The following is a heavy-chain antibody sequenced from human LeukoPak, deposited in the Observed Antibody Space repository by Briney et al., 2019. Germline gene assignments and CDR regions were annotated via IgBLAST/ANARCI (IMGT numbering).Heavy chain of an antibody. CDR1: GFTFSTYW. J-gene: IGHJ5*02. CDR3: AKESGSGWYKEGRWFDP. CDR2: INQDASEI. V-gene: IGHV3-7*01. Sequence: GGCLRLSCAASGFTFSTYWMNWYRQAPGKGLEWVGNINQDASEINYVDSVRGRFTISRDNSKNTLYLQMNSLRAEDTAVYYCAKESGSGWYKEGRWFDPWGQGTLVTVSS. D-gene: IGHD6-19*01.